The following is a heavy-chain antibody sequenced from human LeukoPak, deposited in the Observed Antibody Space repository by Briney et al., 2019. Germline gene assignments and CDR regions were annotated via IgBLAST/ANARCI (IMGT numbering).Heavy chain of an antibody. J-gene: IGHJ4*02. CDR2: ISSSSSYI. D-gene: IGHD3-22*01. V-gene: IGHV3-21*04. Sequence: GGSLRLSCAASGFTFSSYSMNWVRQAPGKGLEWVSSISSSSSYIYYADSVKGRFTISRDNAKNSLYLQMNSLRAEDTAVYYCARDHYDSSGYFDYWGQGTLVTVSS. CDR1: GFTFSSYS. CDR3: ARDHYDSSGYFDY.